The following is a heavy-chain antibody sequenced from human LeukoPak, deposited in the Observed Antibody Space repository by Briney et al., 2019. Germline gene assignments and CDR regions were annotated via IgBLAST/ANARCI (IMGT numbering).Heavy chain of an antibody. CDR3: ARGRFRIAAAGTFDP. Sequence: PSETLSLTCTVSGGSLSSYYWSWIRQPPGKGLEWIGEINHSGSTNYNPSLKSRVTISVDTSKNQFSLKLSSVTAADTAVYYCARGRFRIAAAGTFDPWGQGTLVTVSS. J-gene: IGHJ5*02. CDR1: GGSLSSYY. CDR2: INHSGST. D-gene: IGHD6-13*01. V-gene: IGHV4-34*01.